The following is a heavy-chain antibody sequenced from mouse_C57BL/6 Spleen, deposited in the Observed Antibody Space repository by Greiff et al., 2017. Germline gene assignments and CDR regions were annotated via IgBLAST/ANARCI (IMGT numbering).Heavy chain of an antibody. CDR1: GYTFTSYW. Sequence: QVQLKQPGAELVKPGASVKLSCKASGYTFTSYWMQWVKQRPGQGLEWIGEIDPSDSYTNYNQKFKGKATLTVYTSSSTAYMQLSSLASEDAAVYYCARGLTGTPFDYWGQGTTLTVSS. CDR3: ARGLTGTPFDY. D-gene: IGHD4-1*01. V-gene: IGHV1-50*01. CDR2: IDPSDSYT. J-gene: IGHJ2*01.